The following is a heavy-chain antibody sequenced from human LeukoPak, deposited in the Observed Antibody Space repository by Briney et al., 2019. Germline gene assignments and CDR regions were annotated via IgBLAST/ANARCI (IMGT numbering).Heavy chain of an antibody. CDR1: GFTFSIYS. V-gene: IGHV3-21*01. D-gene: IGHD4-17*01. Sequence: GGSLRLSGAAFGFTFSIYSMNWVRQAPGKGLEWVSSIGGSSTSIYYADSVKGRFTISRDNAKNSLYLQMNSLRAEDTAVYYCAKEAGQDYGALDAFDIWGQGTMVTVSS. CDR2: IGGSSTSI. CDR3: AKEAGQDYGALDAFDI. J-gene: IGHJ3*02.